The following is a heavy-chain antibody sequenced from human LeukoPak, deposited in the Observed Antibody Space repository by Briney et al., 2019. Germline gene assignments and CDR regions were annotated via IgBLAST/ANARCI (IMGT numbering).Heavy chain of an antibody. D-gene: IGHD2-2*03. CDR3: AKVGYCSSTSCPEYYFDY. Sequence: GGSLRLSCAASGFTFSSYAMSWVRQAPGKGLEWVSAISGSGGSTYYADSVKGRFTISRDNSKNTLYLQMNSLRAEDTAVYYCAKVGYCSSTSCPEYYFDYWGQGTLVTVSS. J-gene: IGHJ4*02. CDR2: ISGSGGST. CDR1: GFTFSSYA. V-gene: IGHV3-23*01.